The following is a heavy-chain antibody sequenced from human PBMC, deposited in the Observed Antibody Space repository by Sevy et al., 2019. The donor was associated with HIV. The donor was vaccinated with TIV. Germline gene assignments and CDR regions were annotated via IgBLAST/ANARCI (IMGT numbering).Heavy chain of an antibody. Sequence: KQSQTLSLTCAISGDSVSTYSAAWNWIRQSPSRGLEWLGRTYYKSKWYNDYALSVKSRISINPDTPKNHISLQLKSVTPEDTAVYYCARESRWFFFHFDSWGQGTLVTVSS. CDR1: GDSVSTYSAA. CDR2: TYYKSKWYN. J-gene: IGHJ4*02. V-gene: IGHV6-1*01. D-gene: IGHD3-10*01. CDR3: ARESRWFFFHFDS.